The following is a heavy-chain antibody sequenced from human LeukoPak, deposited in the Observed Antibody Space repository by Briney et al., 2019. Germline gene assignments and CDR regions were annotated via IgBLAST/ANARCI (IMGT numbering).Heavy chain of an antibody. J-gene: IGHJ4*02. D-gene: IGHD3-22*01. V-gene: IGHV4-39*01. CDR1: GDSNDSSTYY. CDR3: ARLGFTMILVATT. CDR2: IYYSGGT. Sequence: SETLSLTCTVSGDSNDSSTYYWGWIRQPPGKGLEWIGSIYYSGGTYSNPSLKSRVTISIDTSKNQFSLKLSSVTAADTAMYYCARLGFTMILVATTWGQGTLVTVSS.